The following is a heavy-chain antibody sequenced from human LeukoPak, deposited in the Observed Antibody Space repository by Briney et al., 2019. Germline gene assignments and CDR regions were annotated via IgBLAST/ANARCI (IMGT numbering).Heavy chain of an antibody. CDR3: ARDGASLFDYYYGMDV. V-gene: IGHV3-33*01. D-gene: IGHD2-2*01. J-gene: IGHJ6*02. CDR2: IWYDGSNK. Sequence: GGSLRLSCAASGFTFSNYGMHWVRQAPGKGLEWVAVIWYDGSNKYYADSVKGRFTISRDNSKNTLYLQMNSLRAEDTAVYYCARDGASLFDYYYGMDVWGQGTTVTVSS. CDR1: GFTFSNYG.